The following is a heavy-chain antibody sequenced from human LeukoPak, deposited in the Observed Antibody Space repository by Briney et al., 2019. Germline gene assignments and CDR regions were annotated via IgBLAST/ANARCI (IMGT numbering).Heavy chain of an antibody. CDR2: ISRNSGSI. CDR3: ARENSGFDY. J-gene: IGHJ4*02. Sequence: GGSLRLSCAASGFTFDDYAMHWVRQAPGKGLEWVSGISRNSGSIGYADSVKGRFTISRDNAKNMLYLQMNSLRVEDTAVYYCARENSGFDYWGQGTLVAVSS. D-gene: IGHD6-19*01. CDR1: GFTFDDYA. V-gene: IGHV3-9*01.